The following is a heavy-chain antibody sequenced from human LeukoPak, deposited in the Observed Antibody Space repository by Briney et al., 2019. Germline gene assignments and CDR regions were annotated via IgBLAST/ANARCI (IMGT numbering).Heavy chain of an antibody. Sequence: SETLSLTCAVYGGSFSGYYWSWIRQPPGKGLEWIGEINHSGSTNYNPSLKSRVTISVDTSKNQFSLKLSSVTAADTAVYYCARTISQTYYDFWSGLNNWFDPWGQGTLVTVSS. V-gene: IGHV4-34*01. J-gene: IGHJ5*02. CDR1: GGSFSGYY. D-gene: IGHD3-3*01. CDR3: ARTISQTYYDFWSGLNNWFDP. CDR2: INHSGST.